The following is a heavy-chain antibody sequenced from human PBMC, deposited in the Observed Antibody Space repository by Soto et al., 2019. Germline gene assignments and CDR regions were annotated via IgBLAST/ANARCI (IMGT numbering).Heavy chain of an antibody. J-gene: IGHJ4*02. CDR2: ISGSGGST. Sequence: PGGSLRLSCAASGFTFSSYGMSWVRQAPGKGLEWVSAISGSGGSTYYADSVKGRFTISRDNSKNTLYLQMNSLRAEDTAVYYCAKGRVLTVTTVPFDYWGQGTLVTVSS. CDR1: GFTFSSYG. CDR3: AKGRVLTVTTVPFDY. V-gene: IGHV3-23*01. D-gene: IGHD4-17*01.